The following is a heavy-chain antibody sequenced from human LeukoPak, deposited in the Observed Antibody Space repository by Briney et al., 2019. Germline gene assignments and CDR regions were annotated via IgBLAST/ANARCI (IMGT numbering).Heavy chain of an antibody. J-gene: IGHJ4*02. Sequence: GESLRISCKGSGYSFTSYWISWVRQMPGKGLEWMGRIDPSDSYTNYSPSFQGHVTISADKSISTAYLQWSSLKTSDTAMYYCARRGDYVWGSYRMYYFDYWGQGTLVTVSS. D-gene: IGHD3-16*02. CDR3: ARRGDYVWGSYRMYYFDY. CDR1: GYSFTSYW. CDR2: IDPSDSYT. V-gene: IGHV5-10-1*01.